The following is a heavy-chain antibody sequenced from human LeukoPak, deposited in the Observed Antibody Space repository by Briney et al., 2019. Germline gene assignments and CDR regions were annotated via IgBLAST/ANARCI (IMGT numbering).Heavy chain of an antibody. CDR2: IYHSGST. D-gene: IGHD6-13*01. V-gene: IGHV4-30-2*01. Sequence: PSETLSLTCTVSGGSISSGGYYWSWIRQPPGKGLEWIGYIYHSGSTYYNPSLKSRVTISVDRSKNQFSLKLSSVTAADTAVYYCARERNNIAAAATGSIPYNWFDHWGQGTLVTVSS. CDR1: GGSISSGGYY. CDR3: ARERNNIAAAATGSIPYNWFDH. J-gene: IGHJ5*02.